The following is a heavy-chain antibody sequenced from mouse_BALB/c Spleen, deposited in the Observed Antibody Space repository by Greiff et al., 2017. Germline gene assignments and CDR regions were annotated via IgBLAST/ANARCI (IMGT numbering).Heavy chain of an antibody. Sequence: EVQLVESGGGLVQPGGSLKLSCAASGFTFSSYTMSWVRQTPEKRLEWVAYISNGGGSTYYPDTVKGRFTISRDNAKNTLYLQMSSLKSEDTAMYYCARQPYGYWGQGTLVTVSA. CDR3: ARQPYGY. CDR1: GFTFSSYT. V-gene: IGHV5-12-2*01. J-gene: IGHJ3*02. CDR2: ISNGGGST.